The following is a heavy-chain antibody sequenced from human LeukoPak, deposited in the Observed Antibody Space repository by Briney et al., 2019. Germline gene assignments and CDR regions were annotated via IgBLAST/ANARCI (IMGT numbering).Heavy chain of an antibody. D-gene: IGHD3-22*01. CDR2: ISAYNGNT. CDR1: GYTFTSYG. Sequence: GASVKVSCKASGYTFTSYGIGWVRQAPGQGLEWMGWISAYNGNTNYAQKLQGRVTMTTDTSTSTAYMELRSLRSDDTAVYYCARDRPYYYDSSGYHDAFDIWGQGTMVTVSS. CDR3: ARDRPYYYDSSGYHDAFDI. V-gene: IGHV1-18*01. J-gene: IGHJ3*02.